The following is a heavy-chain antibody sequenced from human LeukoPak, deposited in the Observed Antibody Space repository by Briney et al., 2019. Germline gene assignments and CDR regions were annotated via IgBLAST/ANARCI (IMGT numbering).Heavy chain of an antibody. CDR2: IYYSGST. J-gene: IGHJ4*02. Sequence: SETLSLTSTVSGGSISSSSYYWGWIRQPPGKGLEWIGSIYYSGSTYYNPSLKSRVTISVDTSKNQFSLKLSSVTAADTAVYFSARGFRGDNFDYWGQGTLVTVSS. CDR3: ARGFRGDNFDY. CDR1: GGSISSSSYY. D-gene: IGHD7-27*01. V-gene: IGHV4-39*07.